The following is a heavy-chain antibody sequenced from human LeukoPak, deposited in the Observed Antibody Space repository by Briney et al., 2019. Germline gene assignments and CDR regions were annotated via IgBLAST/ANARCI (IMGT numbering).Heavy chain of an antibody. CDR2: INPNSGGT. D-gene: IGHD1-1*01. CDR3: ARELMRVQTYFDY. Sequence: GASVKVSCKASGYTFTGYYMHWVRQAPGQGLEWMGWINPNSGGTNYAQKFQGRVTMTRDTSISTAYMELSSLRSEDTAVYYCARELMRVQTYFDYWGQGTLVTVSS. CDR1: GYTFTGYY. V-gene: IGHV1-2*02. J-gene: IGHJ4*02.